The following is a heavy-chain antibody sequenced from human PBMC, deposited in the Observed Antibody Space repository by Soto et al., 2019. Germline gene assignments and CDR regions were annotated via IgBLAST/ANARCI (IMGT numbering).Heavy chain of an antibody. CDR3: ARAVSTLLYSFDC. CDR1: GYTFTDYY. Sequence: ASVKVSCKAYGYTFTDYYMHWVRQAPGQGLEWMGWINPNSGGTNYAQKFQGRVTMTRDTSISTAYMEVSRLRSDDTAVYYCARAVSTLLYSFDCWGQGTLVTVSS. CDR2: INPNSGGT. V-gene: IGHV1-2*02. J-gene: IGHJ4*02. D-gene: IGHD4-17*01.